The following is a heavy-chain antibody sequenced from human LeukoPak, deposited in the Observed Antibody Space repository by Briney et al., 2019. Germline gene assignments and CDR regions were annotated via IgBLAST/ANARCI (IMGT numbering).Heavy chain of an antibody. J-gene: IGHJ5*02. CDR2: IYYSGST. V-gene: IGHV4-59*08. D-gene: IGHD5-24*01. CDR3: ARASDPWLQLT. CDR1: GGSISSYF. Sequence: KPSETLSLTCTVSGGSISSYFWTWIRQPPGKGLEWIGYIYYSGSTNYNPSLKSRVTISVDTSKNQFSLELSSVTAADTAVYYCARASDPWLQLTWGQGTLVTVSS.